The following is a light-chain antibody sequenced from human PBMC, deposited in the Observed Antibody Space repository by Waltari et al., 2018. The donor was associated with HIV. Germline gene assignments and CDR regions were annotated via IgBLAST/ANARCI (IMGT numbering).Light chain of an antibody. CDR1: SSDVGGYNY. J-gene: IGLJ2*01. Sequence: QSALTQPASVSGSPGQSITISCTGTSSDVGGYNYVSWYHQHPAKAPKLMIYEVSNRPSGVSNRFSGSKSGNTASLTISGLQAEDEADYYCSSYTSSSTLVVFGGGTKLTVL. CDR2: EVS. CDR3: SSYTSSSTLVV. V-gene: IGLV2-14*01.